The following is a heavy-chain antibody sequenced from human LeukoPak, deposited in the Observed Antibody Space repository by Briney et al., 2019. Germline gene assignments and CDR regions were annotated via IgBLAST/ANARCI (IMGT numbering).Heavy chain of an antibody. CDR3: AKAGAKYSSSSEHDY. V-gene: IGHV3-30*18. CDR2: ISYDGSNK. CDR1: GFTFSSYG. J-gene: IGHJ4*02. D-gene: IGHD6-6*01. Sequence: PGRSLRLSCAASGFTFSSYGMHWVRQAPGKGLEWVAVISYDGSNKYYADSVKGRFTISRDNSKNTLYLQMNSLRAEDTAVYYCAKAGAKYSSSSEHDYWGQGTLVTVSS.